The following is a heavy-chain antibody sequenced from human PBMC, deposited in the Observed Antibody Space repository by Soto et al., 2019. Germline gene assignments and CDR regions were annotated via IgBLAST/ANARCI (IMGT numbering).Heavy chain of an antibody. V-gene: IGHV1-8*02. CDR3: ARSHGYDLNWFDS. Sequence: QVQLVQSGAEVKKPGASVKVSCKTSGYTFTNYDINWVRQAPGQGLEWMGWMNPKSGNTGYAQNFQDRLTMTRDTSLSTAYMEPSSLRYEDTAVYYCARSHGYDLNWFDSWGQGTLATVSS. J-gene: IGHJ5*01. D-gene: IGHD2-2*01. CDR1: GYTFTNYD. CDR2: MNPKSGNT.